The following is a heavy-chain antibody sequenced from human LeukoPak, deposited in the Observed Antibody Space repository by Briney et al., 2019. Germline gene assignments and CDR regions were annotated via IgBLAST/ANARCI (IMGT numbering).Heavy chain of an antibody. CDR3: AIAPYSSGWYGNTDYYYYMDV. CDR1: GYRFTSYG. D-gene: IGHD6-19*01. V-gene: IGHV1-18*01. Sequence: ASVKVSCKASGYRFTSYGISWVRQAPGQGLEWKGWISAYNGNTNYAQKLQGRVTMTTDTSTSTAYMDLRSLRSDDTAVYYCAIAPYSSGWYGNTDYYYYMDVWGKGTTVTVSS. CDR2: ISAYNGNT. J-gene: IGHJ6*03.